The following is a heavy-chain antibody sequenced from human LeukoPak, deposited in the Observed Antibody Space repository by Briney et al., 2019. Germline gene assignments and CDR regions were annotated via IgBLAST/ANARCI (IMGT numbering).Heavy chain of an antibody. CDR2: INHSGST. CDR3: ATTASSGYYND. D-gene: IGHD3-22*01. J-gene: IGHJ4*02. V-gene: IGHV4-34*01. CDR1: GGSFSGYY. Sequence: SETLSLTCAVYGGSFSGYYWSWIRQPPGKGLEWIGEINHSGSTNYNPSLKSRVTISVDTSKNQFSLKLSSVTAADTAVYYCATTASSGYYNDWGQGTLVTVSS.